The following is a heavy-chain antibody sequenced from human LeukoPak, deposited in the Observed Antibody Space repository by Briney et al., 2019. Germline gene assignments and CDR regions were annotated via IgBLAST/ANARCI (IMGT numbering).Heavy chain of an antibody. CDR3: ARGMYYYGSGSFFDY. D-gene: IGHD3-10*01. CDR2: INANSGGT. V-gene: IGHV1-2*02. CDR1: GYTFTGYY. J-gene: IGHJ4*02. Sequence: ASVKVSCKASGYTFTGYYMHWVRQAPGQGVEWMGWINANSGGTDYAQNFQDRVTMTTDTSTSTAYMELRSLRSDDTAVYYCARGMYYYGSGSFFDYWGQGTLVTVSS.